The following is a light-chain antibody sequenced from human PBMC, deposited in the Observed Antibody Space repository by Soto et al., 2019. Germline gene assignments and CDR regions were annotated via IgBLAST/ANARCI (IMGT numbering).Light chain of an antibody. J-gene: IGKJ2*01. CDR2: ATS. Sequence: IVVTQYPGTLSLSPGERATVSCRASETIGRAYFAWYQHRPGRTPRLVLSATSNRAAGIPDRFGGSGAGADFTLTISGVEPEDFAVYYCLQYATSPFTFGQGTKLEI. CDR1: ETIGRAY. V-gene: IGKV3-20*01. CDR3: LQYATSPFT.